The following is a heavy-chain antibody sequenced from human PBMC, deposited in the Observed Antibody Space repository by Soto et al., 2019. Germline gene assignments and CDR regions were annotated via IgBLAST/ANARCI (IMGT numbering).Heavy chain of an antibody. J-gene: IGHJ6*03. CDR1: GYTFTSYG. CDR2: ISAYNGNT. V-gene: IGHV1-18*01. CDR3: ARAVGYGGYVGPTHYYYMDV. D-gene: IGHD4-17*01. Sequence: QVQPVQSGAEVKKPGASVKVSCKASGYTFTSYGISWVRQAPGQGLEWMGWISAYNGNTNYAQKLQGRVTMTTDTSTSTAYMELRSLRSDDTAVYYCARAVGYGGYVGPTHYYYMDVWGKGTTVTVSS.